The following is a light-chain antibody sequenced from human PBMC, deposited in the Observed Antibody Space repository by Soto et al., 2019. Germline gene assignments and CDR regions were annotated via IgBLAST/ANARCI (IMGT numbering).Light chain of an antibody. J-gene: IGLJ1*01. Sequence: ALTQPASVSGSPGQSITISCIGTSSDVGRFDYVSWYQQHPGKAPKLVIYDVSNRPSGVSNRFSGSKSGNTASLTIFGLQAEDEADYYCSSYTSSTTPEVFGTGTKVTVL. CDR2: DVS. CDR1: SSDVGRFDY. V-gene: IGLV2-14*03. CDR3: SSYTSSTTPEV.